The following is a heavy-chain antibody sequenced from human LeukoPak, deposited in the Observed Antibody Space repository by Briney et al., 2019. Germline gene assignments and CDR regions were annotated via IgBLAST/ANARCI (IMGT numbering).Heavy chain of an antibody. CDR1: GGSISSRTYY. CDR3: SRIRVHSSTLNVDY. D-gene: IGHD6-6*01. Sequence: SETLSLTCTVSGGSISSRTYYWCWSRQPPGKGLWWIGSIYYRRSTYYTPSLKSRVTISEATSNNHFSLLLGSAAAAQTAVYCYSRIRVHSSTLNVDYGGQGNRVTVTA. CDR2: IYYRRST. J-gene: IGHJ4*02. V-gene: IGHV4-39*01.